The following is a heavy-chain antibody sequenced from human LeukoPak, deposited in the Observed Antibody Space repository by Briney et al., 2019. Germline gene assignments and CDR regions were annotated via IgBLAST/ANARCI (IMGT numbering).Heavy chain of an antibody. Sequence: GGSLRLSCAASGFTFSSYWMSWVRQAPGKGLEWVASIKFDESEKHYMDSVKGRFTISRDTAKNSLYLQMNSLRVEDTAVYFCARATTNGYFEYWGQGSLVTVSP. J-gene: IGHJ4*02. CDR3: ARATTNGYFEY. V-gene: IGHV3-7*04. D-gene: IGHD1-1*01. CDR2: IKFDESEK. CDR1: GFTFSSYW.